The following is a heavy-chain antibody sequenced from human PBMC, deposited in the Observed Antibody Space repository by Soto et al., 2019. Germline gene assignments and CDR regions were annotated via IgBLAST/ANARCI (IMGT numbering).Heavy chain of an antibody. D-gene: IGHD2-21*01. CDR1: GFPFSNLA. Sequence: EGHLLESGGGLVQPGGSLRLSCTASGFPFSNLAMIWVRQAQGQGLGWVASISENGGSRGGTYYADSVKGRFTISRNNSKSTLYLQVDSLTGADTAVYYCASAKAVVVAALGIWGQGTMVTVSS. J-gene: IGHJ3*02. CDR2: ISENGGSRGGT. CDR3: ASAKAVVVAALGI. V-gene: IGHV3-23*01.